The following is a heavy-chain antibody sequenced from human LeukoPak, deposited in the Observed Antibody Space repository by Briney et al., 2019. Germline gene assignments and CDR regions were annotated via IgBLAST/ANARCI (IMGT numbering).Heavy chain of an antibody. D-gene: IGHD4-17*01. Sequence: ASVKVSCKAFGYTFTGYYMHWVRQAPGQGLEWMGWINPNSGGTNYAQKFQGRVTMTRDTSISTAYMELSRLRSDDTAVYYCARYYGDYRDLDYWGQGTLVTVSS. CDR3: ARYYGDYRDLDY. CDR1: GYTFTGYY. J-gene: IGHJ4*02. CDR2: INPNSGGT. V-gene: IGHV1-2*02.